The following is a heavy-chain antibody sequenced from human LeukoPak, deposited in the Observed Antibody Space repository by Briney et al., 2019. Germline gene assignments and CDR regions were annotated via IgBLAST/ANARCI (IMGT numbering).Heavy chain of an antibody. V-gene: IGHV4-4*02. D-gene: IGHD1-26*01. CDR2: ISLSGYT. CDR3: SRESGPYSPFGH. J-gene: IGHJ4*02. CDR1: GGSITTTNY. Sequence: PSGTLSLTCGVSGGSITTTNYWSWVRHSPGRGLEWIGEISLSGYTGFNPSLRGRVTMPLDESKNHLSLTLTSVTAADTAIYYCSRESGPYSPFGHWGQGILATVTT.